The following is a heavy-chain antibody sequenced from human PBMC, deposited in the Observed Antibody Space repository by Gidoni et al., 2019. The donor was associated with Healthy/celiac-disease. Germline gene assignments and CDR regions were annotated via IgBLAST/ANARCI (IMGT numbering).Heavy chain of an antibody. J-gene: IGHJ4*02. CDR2: IWYDGSNK. D-gene: IGHD3-22*01. CDR1: GFTFSSYG. Sequence: QVQLVESGGGVVQPGRSLRLSCAASGFTFSSYGMHWVRQAPGKGLEWVAVIWYDGSNKYDADSVKGRFTISRDNSKNTLYLQMNSLRAEDTAVYYGARAVDSSGYYPPVYWGQGTLVTVSS. CDR3: ARAVDSSGYYPPVY. V-gene: IGHV3-33*01.